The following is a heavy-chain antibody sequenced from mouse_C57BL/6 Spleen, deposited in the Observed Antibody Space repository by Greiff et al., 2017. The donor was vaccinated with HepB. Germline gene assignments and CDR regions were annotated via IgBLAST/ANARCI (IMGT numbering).Heavy chain of an antibody. J-gene: IGHJ2*01. CDR1: GYTFTSYW. CDR3: ARQHTAYYVDY. D-gene: IGHD1-2*01. CDR2: IDPSDSET. Sequence: VQLQQSGAELGRPGSSVKLSCKASGYTFTSYWMHWVKQRPIQGLEWIGNIDPSDSETHYNQKFKDKATLTVDKSSSTAYMQLSSLTSEDSAVYYCARQHTAYYVDYWGQGTTLTVSS. V-gene: IGHV1-52*01.